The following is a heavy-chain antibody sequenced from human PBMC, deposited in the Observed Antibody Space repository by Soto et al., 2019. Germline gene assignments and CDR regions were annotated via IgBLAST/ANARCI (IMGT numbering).Heavy chain of an antibody. CDR1: GGTFSSYT. CDR2: IIPILGIA. J-gene: IGHJ6*04. D-gene: IGHD2-15*01. CDR3: ARGSGGSFTADV. Sequence: ASVKVSCKASGGTFSSYTISWVRQAPGQGLEWMGRIIPILGIANYAQKFQGRVTITADKSTSTAYMELSSLRSEDTAVYYCARGSGGSFTADVWGKGTTVTVSS. V-gene: IGHV1-69*02.